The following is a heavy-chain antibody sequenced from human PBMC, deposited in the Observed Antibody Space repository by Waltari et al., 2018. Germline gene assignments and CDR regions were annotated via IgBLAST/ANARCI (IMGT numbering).Heavy chain of an antibody. J-gene: IGHJ4*02. CDR3: ARDIEGVYGGY. D-gene: IGHD4-17*01. CDR2: IYPNSGGT. V-gene: IGHV1-2*02. Sequence: QVQLVQSGAEVKKPGAAVKVSCKASGNTFTAYYMHWVRQAPGNGLEWMGWIYPNSGGTYDAQKCQGRVTMTRDTSISTAYMELSRLRSDDTAVYYCARDIEGVYGGYWGQGTLVTVSS. CDR1: GNTFTAYY.